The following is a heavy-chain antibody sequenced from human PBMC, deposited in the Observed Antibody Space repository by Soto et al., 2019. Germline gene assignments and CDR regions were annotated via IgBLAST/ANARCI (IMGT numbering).Heavy chain of an antibody. V-gene: IGHV2-26*01. CDR1: GFSLRNTRMG. CDR2: IFSNDAK. CDR3: SRSLYVDYVHWYFVL. D-gene: IGHD4-17*01. J-gene: IGHJ2*01. Sequence: QVTLKESGPVLVKPTETLTLTCTVSGFSLRNTRMGVSWIRQSPGKALEWLAHIFSNDAKSYSPSLKSRLAISRDTSKIQVVLSMTNVAPVDTATYYCSRSLYVDYVHWYFVLWGRCTLVTVSS.